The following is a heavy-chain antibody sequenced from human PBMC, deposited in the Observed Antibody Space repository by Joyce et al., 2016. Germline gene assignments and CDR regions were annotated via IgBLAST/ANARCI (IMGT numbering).Heavy chain of an antibody. CDR1: GFTFSSYG. CDR2: MSTGGGFT. Sequence: EVQLVESGGGLEQPGGSLRLSCAASGFTFSSYGMTWVRQAPGKGLEWVSSMSTGGGFTFYADSVKGRFSMSRDNSMKIFYLHLNSLTAEDTAVYYCARSGRGVATNYLDLWGQGSLVTVSS. V-gene: IGHV3-23*04. CDR3: ARSGRGVATNYLDL. J-gene: IGHJ4*02. D-gene: IGHD1-26*01.